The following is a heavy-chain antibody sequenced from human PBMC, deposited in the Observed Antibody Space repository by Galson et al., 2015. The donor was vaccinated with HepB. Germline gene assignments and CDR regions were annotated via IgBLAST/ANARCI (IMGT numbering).Heavy chain of an antibody. CDR3: ARDVWFGESHLLTDDAFDI. D-gene: IGHD3-10*01. J-gene: IGHJ3*02. CDR1: GFSFSSYA. V-gene: IGHV3-30-3*01. CDR2: ISYDGSNK. Sequence: SLRLSCAASGFSFSSYAMHWVRQAPGKGLEWVAVISYDGSNKYYADSVKGRFTISRDNSKNTLYLQMYSLRAEDTAVYYCARDVWFGESHLLTDDAFDIWGQGTMVTVSS.